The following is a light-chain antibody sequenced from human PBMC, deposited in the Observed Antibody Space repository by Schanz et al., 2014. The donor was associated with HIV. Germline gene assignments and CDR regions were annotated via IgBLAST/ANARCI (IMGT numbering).Light chain of an antibody. J-gene: IGKJ1*01. CDR2: AAS. CDR1: QSISSY. Sequence: DIQMTQSPSSLSASVGDRVTITCRASQSISSYLNWYQQKPGKPPKLLIYAASSLQSGVPSRFSGSGSGTEFTLTISSLQPEDVATYYCQKYSTVPPTFGQGTKVEIK. V-gene: IGKV1-39*01. CDR3: QKYSTVPPT.